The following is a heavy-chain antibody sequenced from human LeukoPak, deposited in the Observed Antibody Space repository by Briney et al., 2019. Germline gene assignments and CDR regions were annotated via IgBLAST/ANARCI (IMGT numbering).Heavy chain of an antibody. CDR1: GGSISSSSYY. CDR3: ARRSLRHDFWSGHYYYYMDV. J-gene: IGHJ6*03. Sequence: SETLSLTCTVSGGSISSSSYYWGWIRQPPGKGLEWIGSIYYSGSTYYNPSLKSRVTISVDTSKNQLSLKLSSVTAADTAVYYCARRSLRHDFWSGHYYYYMDVWGKGTTVTVSS. V-gene: IGHV4-39*07. CDR2: IYYSGST. D-gene: IGHD3-3*01.